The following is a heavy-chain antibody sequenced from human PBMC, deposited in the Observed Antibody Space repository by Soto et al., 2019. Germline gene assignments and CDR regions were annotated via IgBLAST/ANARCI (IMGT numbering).Heavy chain of an antibody. CDR2: ISSSSSTI. Sequence: EVQLVESGGGLVQPGGSLRLSCAASGFTFSSYSMNWVRQAPGKGLEWVSYISSSSSTIYYADSVKGRFTISRDNAKNSLYLQMNSLRAVDTAVYYCARGAYLNWFDPWGQGTLVTVSS. CDR1: GFTFSSYS. J-gene: IGHJ5*02. V-gene: IGHV3-48*01. CDR3: ARGAYLNWFDP.